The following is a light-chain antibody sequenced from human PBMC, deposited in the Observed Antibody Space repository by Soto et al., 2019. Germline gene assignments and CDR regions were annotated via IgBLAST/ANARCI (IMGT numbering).Light chain of an antibody. V-gene: IGKV1-39*01. CDR2: VAS. CDR3: QQTVTPPYT. CDR1: QSISNS. J-gene: IGKJ2*01. Sequence: DIQMTQSLSSLSASVGDTVTITCRASQSISNSLSWYQQKPGKAPKFLIYVASTLQRGVPSRFSGSGSGTDFTLTISSRQPEDVATYYCQQTVTPPYTFGQGTKLEIK.